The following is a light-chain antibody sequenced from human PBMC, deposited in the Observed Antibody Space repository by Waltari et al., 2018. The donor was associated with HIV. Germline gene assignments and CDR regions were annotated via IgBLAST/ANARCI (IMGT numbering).Light chain of an antibody. CDR3: ASWDASLSGHYV. CDR1: SSNIGSNY. J-gene: IGLJ1*01. V-gene: IGLV1-47*01. CDR2: RNH. Sequence: QSVLTQPPSASGTPGQRVTISCSGSSSNIGSNYVNWYQQVPGPAPTPLLYRNHQRPSGVPDRFSGSKSGTSASLAISGLRSEDEADYYCASWDASLSGHYVFGPGTRVTVL.